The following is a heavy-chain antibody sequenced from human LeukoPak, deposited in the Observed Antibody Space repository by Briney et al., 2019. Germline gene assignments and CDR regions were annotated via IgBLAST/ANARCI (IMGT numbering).Heavy chain of an antibody. CDR1: GFTFSSYG. D-gene: IGHD6-13*01. V-gene: IGHV3-30*02. Sequence: GGSLRLSRAASGFTFSSYGMHWVRQAPGKGLEWVAFIRYDGSNKYYADSVKVRFTISRDNSKNTLYLQMNSLRAEGTAVYYCAKWWGPGYSSSWYRASYFDYWGQGTLVTVSS. CDR2: IRYDGSNK. J-gene: IGHJ4*02. CDR3: AKWWGPGYSSSWYRASYFDY.